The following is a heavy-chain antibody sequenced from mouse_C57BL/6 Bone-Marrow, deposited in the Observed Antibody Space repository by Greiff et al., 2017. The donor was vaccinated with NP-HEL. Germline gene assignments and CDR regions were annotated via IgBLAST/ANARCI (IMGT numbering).Heavy chain of an antibody. CDR1: GFNIKDDY. J-gene: IGHJ4*01. Sequence: VQLQQSGAELVRPGASVKLSCTASGFNIKDDYMHWVKQRPEQGLEWIGWIDPENGDTEYDSKFQGKATLTADTSSNTAYLQRNILTLDDTAIYYCTMGNYVMDYWGQGTSVTVSS. V-gene: IGHV14-4*01. CDR3: TMGNYVMDY. CDR2: IDPENGDT.